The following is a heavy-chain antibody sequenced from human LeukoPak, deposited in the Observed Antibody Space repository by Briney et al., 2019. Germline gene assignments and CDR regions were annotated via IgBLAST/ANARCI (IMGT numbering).Heavy chain of an antibody. CDR1: GIAVIGNY. D-gene: IGHD1-26*01. V-gene: IGHV3-53*01. CDR2: ISINTDT. J-gene: IGHJ4*02. Sequence: KPGGSLRLSCAASGIAVIGNYMSWVRQPPGKGLEWVSFISINTDTFYADSVRGRFTIPRDSSKNTLFLQMNSLRDEDSAVYYCAIAQSWDELFDSWGQGTLVTVSS. CDR3: AIAQSWDELFDS.